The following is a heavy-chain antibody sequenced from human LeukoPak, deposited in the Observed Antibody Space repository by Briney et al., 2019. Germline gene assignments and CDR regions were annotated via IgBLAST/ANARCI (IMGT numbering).Heavy chain of an antibody. J-gene: IGHJ3*02. CDR2: INPDGSRI. Sequence: GGSLRLPCAASGFTFSSYWMTWVRQAPGKGLDWLGNINPDGSRINYVDSVKGRFTFSRDNAKNSLFLQMNSLRAEDTAVFYCARDSGYNAFDIWGQGTMVTVSS. D-gene: IGHD5-12*01. CDR1: GFTFSSYW. V-gene: IGHV3-7*01. CDR3: ARDSGYNAFDI.